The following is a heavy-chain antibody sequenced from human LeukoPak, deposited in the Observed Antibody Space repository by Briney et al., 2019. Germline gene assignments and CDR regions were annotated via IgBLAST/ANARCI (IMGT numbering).Heavy chain of an antibody. V-gene: IGHV1-2*02. CDR3: PEGGRDGYTA. J-gene: IGHJ5*02. Sequence: GASVKLSCNASGYTFTDYYLHWFRQTPGQGLDWMGWINPNSGGTNYAPKFLDRVTMTRDTSISTAYMDLTRLTSEDTAVYYCPEGGRDGYTAWGQATLVTAYS. D-gene: IGHD5-24*01. CDR1: GYTFTDYY. CDR2: INPNSGGT.